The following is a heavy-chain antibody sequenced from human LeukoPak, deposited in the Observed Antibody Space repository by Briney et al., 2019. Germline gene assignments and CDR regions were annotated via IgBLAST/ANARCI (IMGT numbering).Heavy chain of an antibody. D-gene: IGHD3-16*01. CDR3: ARDPILNDDYVWGSYLPT. Sequence: PSQTLSLTCTVSGGSISSGSYYWSWIRQPAGKGLEWIGRIYTSGSTNYNPSLKSRVTISVDTSKNQFSLKLSSVTAADTAVYYCARDPILNDDYVWGSYLPTWGQGTMVTVSS. V-gene: IGHV4-61*02. CDR1: GGSISSGSYY. J-gene: IGHJ3*01. CDR2: IYTSGST.